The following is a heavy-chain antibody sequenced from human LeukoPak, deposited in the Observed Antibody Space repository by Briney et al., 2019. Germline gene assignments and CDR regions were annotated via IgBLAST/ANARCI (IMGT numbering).Heavy chain of an antibody. Sequence: GESLKISCKHSEYSFPNYCIGWVRQMPGKGLEWVSAISGSGGSTYYADSVKGRFTISRDNSKNTLYLQMNSLRAEDTAVYYCAKDCYYDSSGYFNYWGQGTLVTVSS. J-gene: IGHJ4*02. CDR1: EYSFPNYC. V-gene: IGHV3-23*01. CDR3: AKDCYYDSSGYFNY. D-gene: IGHD3-22*01. CDR2: ISGSGGST.